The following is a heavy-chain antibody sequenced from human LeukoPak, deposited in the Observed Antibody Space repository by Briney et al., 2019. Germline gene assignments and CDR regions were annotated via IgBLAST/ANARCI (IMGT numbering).Heavy chain of an antibody. Sequence: PGGSLRLSCAASGLTFSSYSMNWVRQAPGKGLEWVAVISYDGSNKYYADSVKGRFTISRDNSKNTLYLQMNSLRAEDTAVYYCARAAIMITFGGVITHWGQGTLVTVSS. CDR1: GLTFSSYS. CDR3: ARAAIMITFGGVITH. CDR2: ISYDGSNK. J-gene: IGHJ4*02. V-gene: IGHV3-30*03. D-gene: IGHD3-16*02.